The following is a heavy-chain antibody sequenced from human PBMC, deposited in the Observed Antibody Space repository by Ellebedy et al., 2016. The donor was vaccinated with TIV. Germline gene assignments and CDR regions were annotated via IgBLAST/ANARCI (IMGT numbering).Heavy chain of an antibody. CDR3: ARRFYGAAVPGTFFCS. Sequence: PGGSLRLSCAASGFTFSDYAMSWVRQAPGKGLEWVSAITNDGSNTYYGDSVKGRFTISRDNSKNTLHLQMTSLRTEDTAMYYCARRFYGAAVPGTFFCSWGQGILVTVSS. CDR1: GFTFSDYA. CDR2: ITNDGSNT. V-gene: IGHV3-23*01. J-gene: IGHJ5*02. D-gene: IGHD6-19*01.